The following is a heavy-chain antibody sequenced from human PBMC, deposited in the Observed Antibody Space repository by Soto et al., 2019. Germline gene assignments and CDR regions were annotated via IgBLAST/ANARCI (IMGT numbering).Heavy chain of an antibody. CDR1: GFSLATSGVG. CDR3: AHRRGGSGSYTFDY. Sequence: QITLKESGPTLVKPTQTLTLTCTFSGFSLATSGVGVGWIRQPPGKALEWLAHIYWDDDEHYSPSLKSRLTITKDTSKNQVVLTMTNMDPVDTATYYCAHRRGGSGSYTFDYWGQGTLVTVSS. J-gene: IGHJ4*02. D-gene: IGHD3-10*01. CDR2: IYWDDDE. V-gene: IGHV2-5*02.